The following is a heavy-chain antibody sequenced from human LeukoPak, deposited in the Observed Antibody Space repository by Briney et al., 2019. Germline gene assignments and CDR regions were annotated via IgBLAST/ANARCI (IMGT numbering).Heavy chain of an antibody. D-gene: IGHD6-13*01. CDR2: IYDSRFT. V-gene: IGHV4-31*03. J-gene: IGHJ4*02. Sequence: NSSQTLSLTCTVSGGSISAGSHYWSWVRQHPGKGLEWIGCIYDSRFTYYNSSLQSRVSTSVDSSENQLSLKLSSVTAADTAVYYCAGGFDSSKMAYWGQGILVTVSS. CDR1: GGSISAGSHY. CDR3: AGGFDSSKMAY.